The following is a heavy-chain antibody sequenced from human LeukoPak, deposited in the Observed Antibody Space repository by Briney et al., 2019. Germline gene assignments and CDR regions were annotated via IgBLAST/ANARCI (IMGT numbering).Heavy chain of an antibody. V-gene: IGHV4-30-4*08. CDR1: GGSISSGDHY. CDR3: ARPKLGYNWFDP. CDR2: IYYSGST. J-gene: IGHJ5*02. D-gene: IGHD7-27*01. Sequence: PSETLSLTCTVSGGSISSGDHYWSWIRQPPGEGLEWIGYIYYSGSTYYNPSLKSRVTISVDTSKNQFSLKLSSVTAADTAVYYCARPKLGYNWFDPWGQGTLVTVSS.